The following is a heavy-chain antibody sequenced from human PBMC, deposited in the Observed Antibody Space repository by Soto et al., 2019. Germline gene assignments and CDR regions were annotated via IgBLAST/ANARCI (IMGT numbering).Heavy chain of an antibody. CDR2: IGSDGGNT. Sequence: VGSLRLSCAASGFTFSSYAMHWVRQAPGKGLEYVSAIGSDGGNTYYANSVKDRFTISRDNSKNTLYLQMGSLRTEDMAVYYCARGDPYSDTLRNDAFDIWGQGTMVTVSS. CDR3: ARGDPYSDTLRNDAFDI. J-gene: IGHJ3*02. CDR1: GFTFSSYA. D-gene: IGHD5-18*01. V-gene: IGHV3-64*01.